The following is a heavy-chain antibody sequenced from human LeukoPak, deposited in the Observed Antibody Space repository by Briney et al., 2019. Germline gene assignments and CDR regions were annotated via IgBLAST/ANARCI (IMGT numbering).Heavy chain of an antibody. V-gene: IGHV3-66*01. CDR3: ARDVDYGGNSFSWFDP. CDR2: IYSGGST. J-gene: IGHJ5*02. D-gene: IGHD4-23*01. CDR1: GFTVSSNY. Sequence: GGSLRLSCAASGFTVSSNYMSWARQAPGKGLEWVSVIYSGGSTYYADSVKGRFTISRDNSKNTLYLQMNSLRAEDTAVYYCARDVDYGGNSFSWFDPWGQGTLVTVSS.